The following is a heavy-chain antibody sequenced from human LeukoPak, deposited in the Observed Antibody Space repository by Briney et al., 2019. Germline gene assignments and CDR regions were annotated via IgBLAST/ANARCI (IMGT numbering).Heavy chain of an antibody. CDR3: ARGFGYASDY. CDR1: GFTFSSYG. D-gene: IGHD3-10*01. J-gene: IGHJ4*02. CDR2: IWYDGSNK. V-gene: IGHV3-33*01. Sequence: GGSLGLSCAASGFTFSSYGMHWVRQPPGKGLEWVAVIWYDGSNKYYADSVKGRFTISRDNSKNTLYLQMNSLRAEDTAVYYCARGFGYASDYWGQGTLVTVSS.